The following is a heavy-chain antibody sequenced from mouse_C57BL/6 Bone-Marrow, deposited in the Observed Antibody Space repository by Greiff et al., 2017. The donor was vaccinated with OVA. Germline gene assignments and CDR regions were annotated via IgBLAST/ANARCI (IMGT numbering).Heavy chain of an antibody. Sequence: VKLQQPGAELVRPGTSVKLSCKASGYTFTSYWMHWVKQRPGQGLEWIGVIDPSDSYTNYNQKFKGKATLTVDTSSSTAYMQLSSLTSEDSAVYYCARGPFYYYGSSDYWGQGTTLTVSS. D-gene: IGHD1-1*01. CDR3: ARGPFYYYGSSDY. J-gene: IGHJ2*01. CDR1: GYTFTSYW. V-gene: IGHV1-59*01. CDR2: IDPSDSYT.